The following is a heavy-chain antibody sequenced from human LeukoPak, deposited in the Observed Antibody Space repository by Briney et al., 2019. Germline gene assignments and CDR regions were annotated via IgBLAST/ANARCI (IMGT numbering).Heavy chain of an antibody. CDR3: ARVGAPGGLRPYHYYY. CDR2: IDPASGTT. J-gene: IGHJ4*02. V-gene: IGHV1-2*02. CDR1: GYIFADYW. Sequence: GASVKVSCKASGYIFADYWVHWVRQAPGRGLECMGWIDPASGTTNEPQKFKGRITVTRDTSASTVYMDLTGLTTDDTAVYYCARVGAPGGLRPYHYYYWGQGTLVTVSS. D-gene: IGHD3-10*01.